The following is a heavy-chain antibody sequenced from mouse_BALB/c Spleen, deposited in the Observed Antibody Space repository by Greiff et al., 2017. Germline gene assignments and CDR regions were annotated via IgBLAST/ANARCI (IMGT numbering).Heavy chain of an antibody. CDR3: ARRVDGYYDYFDY. D-gene: IGHD2-3*01. V-gene: IGHV1-9*01. CDR2: ILPGSGST. Sequence: QVQLQQSGAELMKPGASVKISCKATGYTFSSYWIEWVKQRPGHGLEWIGEILPGSGSTNYNEKFKGKATFTADTSSNTAYMQLSSLTSEDSAVYYCARRVDGYYDYFDYWGQGTTLTVSS. J-gene: IGHJ2*01. CDR1: GYTFSSYW.